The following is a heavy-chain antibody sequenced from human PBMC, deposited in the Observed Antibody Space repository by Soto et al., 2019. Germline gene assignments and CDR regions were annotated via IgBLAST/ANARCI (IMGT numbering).Heavy chain of an antibody. J-gene: IGHJ6*02. CDR2: INPKSGGT. Sequence: ASVKVSCKAPGYSFTDYHIHWVRQAPGQGLEWLGRINPKSGGTSTAQKFQGWVTMTTDTSISTASMELTRLTSDDTAIYYCARGDSTDCSNGVCSFFYNHDMDVWGQGTTGTVS. CDR3: ARGDSTDCSNGVCSFFYNHDMDV. V-gene: IGHV1-2*04. D-gene: IGHD2-8*01. CDR1: GYSFTDYH.